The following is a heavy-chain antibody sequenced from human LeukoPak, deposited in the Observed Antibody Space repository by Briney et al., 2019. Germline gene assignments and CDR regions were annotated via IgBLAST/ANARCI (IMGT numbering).Heavy chain of an antibody. CDR1: GGSFSGYY. CDR2: INHSGIT. Sequence: SETLSLTCAVYGGSFSGYYWSWIRQSPGKGLEWIGEINHSGITNYNPSLKSRVTISVDTSKNQFSLKLSSVTAADTAVYYCARGYSGYDRRGKNYYYYYMDVWGKGTTVTVSS. CDR3: ARGYSGYDRRGKNYYYYYMDV. V-gene: IGHV4-34*01. J-gene: IGHJ6*03. D-gene: IGHD5-12*01.